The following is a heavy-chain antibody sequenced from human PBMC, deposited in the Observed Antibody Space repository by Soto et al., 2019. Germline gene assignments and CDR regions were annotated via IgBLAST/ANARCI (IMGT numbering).Heavy chain of an antibody. Sequence: SETLSLTCAVSGVSISSHDWWTCVRQPPGKGLEWIGYIYYSGSTNYNPSLKSRVTISVDTSKNQFSLKLSSVTAADTAVYYCARVLYGNYVWFDPWGRGTLVTVS. V-gene: IGHV4-4*02. D-gene: IGHD4-4*01. J-gene: IGHJ5*02. CDR2: IYYSGST. CDR3: ARVLYGNYVWFDP. CDR1: GVSISSHD.